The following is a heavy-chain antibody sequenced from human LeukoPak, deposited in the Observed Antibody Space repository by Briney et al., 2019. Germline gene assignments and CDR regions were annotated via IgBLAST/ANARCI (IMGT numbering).Heavy chain of an antibody. CDR3: ARDYYDSSGSNWFDP. CDR2: ISSSGTYT. J-gene: IGHJ5*02. V-gene: IGHV3-11*05. D-gene: IGHD3-22*01. CDR1: GFTFSVYA. Sequence: GGSLRLSCAASGFTFSVYAMNWVRQAPGRGLEWVSHISSSGTYTDYADSVKGRFTISKDNAENSLYLQMNSLRAEDTAVYYCARDYYDSSGSNWFDPWGQGTLVTVSS.